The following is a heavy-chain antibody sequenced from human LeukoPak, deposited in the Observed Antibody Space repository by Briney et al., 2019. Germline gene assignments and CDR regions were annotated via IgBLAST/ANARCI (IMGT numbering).Heavy chain of an antibody. J-gene: IGHJ5*02. CDR1: GYTFTSYG. CDR2: ISAYNGNT. CDR3: ARGSSPPAATNWFDP. Sequence: ASVKVSCKASGYTFTSYGISWVRQAPGQGLEWMGWISAYNGNTNYAQKLQGRVTMTTDTSTSTAYMELRSLRSDDTAVSYCARGSSPPAATNWFDPWGQGTLVTVSS. V-gene: IGHV1-18*01. D-gene: IGHD2-2*01.